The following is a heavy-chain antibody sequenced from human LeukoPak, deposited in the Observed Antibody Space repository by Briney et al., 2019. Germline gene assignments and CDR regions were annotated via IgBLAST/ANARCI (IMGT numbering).Heavy chain of an antibody. V-gene: IGHV3-74*01. J-gene: IGHJ4*02. Sequence: GGSLRLSCAASGFTFSSYWMHWVRQVPGKGLVWVSGINTDGSTTSYADSVKGRFTISRDNAKNTLYLQMNSLRAEDTAVYYCARTGIAVAAPGSYWGQGTLVTVSS. CDR3: ARTGIAVAAPGSY. CDR2: INTDGSTT. D-gene: IGHD6-13*01. CDR1: GFTFSSYW.